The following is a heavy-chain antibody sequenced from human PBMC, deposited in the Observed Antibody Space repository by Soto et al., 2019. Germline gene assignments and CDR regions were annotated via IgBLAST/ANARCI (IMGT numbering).Heavy chain of an antibody. D-gene: IGHD1-26*01. J-gene: IGHJ4*01. V-gene: IGHV3-72*01. Sequence: EVQLVESGGGLVQPGGSQTLSCAASGFTFSDHYMDWVRQAPGKGLEWVGRIRNKANSYTTDYAASVKGRFTISRNDSKDSQYLQMNSLKTEDTAIYYCARDSGKGAYFDYWGHGTLATVSS. CDR1: GFTFSDHY. CDR3: ARDSGKGAYFDY. CDR2: IRNKANSYTT.